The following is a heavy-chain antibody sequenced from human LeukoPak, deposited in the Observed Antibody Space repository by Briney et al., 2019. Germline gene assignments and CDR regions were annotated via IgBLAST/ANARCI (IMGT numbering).Heavy chain of an antibody. V-gene: IGHV3-15*01. J-gene: IGHJ4*02. Sequence: PGGSLRLSCAASGFTFSSYNMNWVRRAPGKGLEWVGRIKRKTDGGTIEYAAPVKGRFIISRDDSKNTLYLQMTSLKTEDTAVYYCATGGRGDSWGQGTLVTVSS. CDR1: GFTFSSYN. CDR2: IKRKTDGGTI. D-gene: IGHD3-10*01. CDR3: ATGGRGDS.